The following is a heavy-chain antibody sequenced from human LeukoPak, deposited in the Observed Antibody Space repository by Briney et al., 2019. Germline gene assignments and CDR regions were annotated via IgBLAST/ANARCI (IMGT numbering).Heavy chain of an antibody. Sequence: SQTLSLTCAISGDSVSSNNAAWNWIRQSPSRGLEWLTRTYFRSKWYNAYALSVKSRITITPDTSKNQFSLQLTSVTPEDTAVYYCAREGASTFDYWGQGTLVTVSS. V-gene: IGHV6-1*01. D-gene: IGHD3-16*01. CDR2: TYFRSKWYN. CDR1: GDSVSSNNAA. CDR3: AREGASTFDY. J-gene: IGHJ4*02.